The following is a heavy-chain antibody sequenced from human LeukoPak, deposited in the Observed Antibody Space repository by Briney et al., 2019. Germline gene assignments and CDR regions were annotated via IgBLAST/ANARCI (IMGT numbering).Heavy chain of an antibody. Sequence: ASVKVSCKASGYTFTSYDINWVRQATGQGLEWMGWISAYNGNTNYAQKLQGRVTMTTDTSTSTAYMELRSLRSDDTAVYYCARSNYDYVWGSYRYTTEFDYWGQGTLVTVSS. J-gene: IGHJ4*02. CDR2: ISAYNGNT. D-gene: IGHD3-16*02. CDR1: GYTFTSYD. CDR3: ARSNYDYVWGSYRYTTEFDY. V-gene: IGHV1-18*01.